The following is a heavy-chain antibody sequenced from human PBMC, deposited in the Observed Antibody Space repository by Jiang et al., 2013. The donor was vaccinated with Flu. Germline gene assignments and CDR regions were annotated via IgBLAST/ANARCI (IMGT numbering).Heavy chain of an antibody. CDR1: GQSISNGYY. J-gene: IGHJ4*02. CDR3: ARVRAWGDYPFGY. V-gene: IGHV4-38-2*02. Sequence: ETLSLTCTVSGQSISNGYYWGWVRQPPGKGLEWIGSIYHSYSTYYNPSLKSRVTISVDTSKNQFSLKLSSVTAADTAVYYCARVRAWGDYPFGYWGQGTLVTVSS. D-gene: IGHD4-17*01. CDR2: IYHSYST.